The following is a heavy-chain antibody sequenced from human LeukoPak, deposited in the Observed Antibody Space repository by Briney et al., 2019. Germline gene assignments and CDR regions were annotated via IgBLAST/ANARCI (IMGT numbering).Heavy chain of an antibody. CDR3: ARESQKDAFDI. J-gene: IGHJ3*02. V-gene: IGHV1-24*01. CDR2: FDPEDGET. CDR1: GYTLTELS. Sequence: ASVKVSCKVSGYTLTELSMHWVRQAPGKGLEWMGGFDPEDGETIYAQKFQGRVTMTRDTSTSTVYMELSSLRSEDTAVYYCARESQKDAFDIWGQGTMVTVSS.